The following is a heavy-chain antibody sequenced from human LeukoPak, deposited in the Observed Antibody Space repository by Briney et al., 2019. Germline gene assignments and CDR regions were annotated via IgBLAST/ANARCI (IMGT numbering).Heavy chain of an antibody. CDR1: GYSFTSYW. CDR2: IYPGDSDT. J-gene: IGHJ3*02. CDR3: ARIGSSGYYGYDAFDI. V-gene: IGHV5-51*03. D-gene: IGHD3-22*01. Sequence: KTGESLKISCKGSGYSFTSYWIGWVRQMPGKGLEWMGIIYPGDSDTRYSPSFQGQVTISADKSISTAYLQWSSLKAPDTAMYYCARIGSSGYYGYDAFDIWGQGTMVTVSS.